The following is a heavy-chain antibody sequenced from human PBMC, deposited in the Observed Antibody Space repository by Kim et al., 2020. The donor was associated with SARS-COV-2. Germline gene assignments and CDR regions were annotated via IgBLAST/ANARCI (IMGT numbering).Heavy chain of an antibody. Sequence: GGSLRLSCAASGFTFSSYSMNWVRQAPGKGLEWVSSISSSSSYIYYADSVKGRFTISRDNAKNSLYLQMNSLRAEDTAVYYCARGRAITMIMSVYWGQGTLVTVSS. CDR2: ISSSSSYI. CDR1: GFTFSSYS. V-gene: IGHV3-21*01. J-gene: IGHJ4*02. CDR3: ARGRAITMIMSVY. D-gene: IGHD3-22*01.